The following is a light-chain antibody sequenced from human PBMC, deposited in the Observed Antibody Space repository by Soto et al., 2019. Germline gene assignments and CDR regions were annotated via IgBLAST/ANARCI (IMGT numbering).Light chain of an antibody. J-gene: IGLJ1*01. CDR3: SSYAGSNNPG. V-gene: IGLV2-8*01. Sequence: QSVLTQPPSASGSPGQSVTISCTGTSSDVGGYNYVSWYQQHPGKAPKLMIYEVSKRPSGVPDRFSGSKSGNTASLTVSGLQAEDEADYYCSSYAGSNNPGIGTGTKVTVL. CDR2: EVS. CDR1: SSDVGGYNY.